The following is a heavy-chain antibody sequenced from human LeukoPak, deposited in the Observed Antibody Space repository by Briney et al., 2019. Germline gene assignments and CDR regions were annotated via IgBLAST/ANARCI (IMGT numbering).Heavy chain of an antibody. V-gene: IGHV4-31*03. CDR1: GGSITTGGYY. D-gene: IGHD3-10*01. CDR3: ARGYGSGSASNRYFDS. Sequence: PSQTLSLTCTVSGGSITTGGYYWSWIRQHPEKGLVWIGYIYSSGTTFFNPSLKSRVTISLDTSEHQFSLNLTSVTAADTAVYYCARGYGSGSASNRYFDSWGQGALVTVSS. J-gene: IGHJ4*02. CDR2: IYSSGTT.